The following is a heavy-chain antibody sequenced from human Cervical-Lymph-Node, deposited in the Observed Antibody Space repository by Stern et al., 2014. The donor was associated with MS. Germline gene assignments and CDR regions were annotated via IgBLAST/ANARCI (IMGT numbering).Heavy chain of an antibody. CDR1: GGSLSTLD. Sequence: QMQLVQSGAEVKRPETSVKVSCKASGGSLSTLDISWVRQAPGQGLEWVGEIMPLFATAHYAQKFKGRLTITADDSTSTVYMELSSLKSEDTAMYFCARHQAGIAANWGQGTLVTVTS. V-gene: IGHV1-69*19. J-gene: IGHJ4*02. CDR3: ARHQAGIAAN. D-gene: IGHD6-13*01. CDR2: IMPLFATA.